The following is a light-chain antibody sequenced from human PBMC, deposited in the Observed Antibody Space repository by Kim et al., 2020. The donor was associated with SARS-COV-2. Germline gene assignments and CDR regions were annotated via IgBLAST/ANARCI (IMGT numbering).Light chain of an antibody. V-gene: IGLV6-57*02. Sequence: TVTIPCTGSSGRIDSNYVQWYQQRPGSAPTTVIYEDNLRPSGVPNRFSGSIDSSSNTASLTISGLQTEDEADYYCQSYDSSSLWVFGGGTQLTVL. CDR2: EDN. CDR3: QSYDSSSLWV. J-gene: IGLJ3*02. CDR1: SGRIDSNY.